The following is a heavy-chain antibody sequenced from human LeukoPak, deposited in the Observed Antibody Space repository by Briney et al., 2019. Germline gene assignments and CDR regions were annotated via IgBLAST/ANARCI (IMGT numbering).Heavy chain of an antibody. CDR2: IYPGDSDT. D-gene: IGHD3-22*01. CDR3: ARLSMIDTFDI. CDR1: GHSFMTYW. Sequence: GESLKISCQASGHSFMTYWIGWVRQMPGKGLEWMAIIYPGDSDTKYSPSFQDQVTISADKFINTAYLHWRSLKASDTAMYYCARLSMIDTFDIWGLGTVVTVSS. V-gene: IGHV5-51*01. J-gene: IGHJ3*02.